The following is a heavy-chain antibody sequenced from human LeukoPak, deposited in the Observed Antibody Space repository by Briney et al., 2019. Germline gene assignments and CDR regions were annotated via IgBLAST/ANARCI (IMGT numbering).Heavy chain of an antibody. D-gene: IGHD6-19*01. CDR1: GGSISSSSYY. Sequence: SETLSLTCTVSGGSISSSSYYWSWIRQPAGKGLEWIGRVYTSGSTNYNPSLKSRVNISLDTPKNQFSLKLISVTAADTAVYFCARLQWLSTPFDYWGQGTLVTVSS. V-gene: IGHV4-61*02. CDR3: ARLQWLSTPFDY. CDR2: VYTSGST. J-gene: IGHJ4*02.